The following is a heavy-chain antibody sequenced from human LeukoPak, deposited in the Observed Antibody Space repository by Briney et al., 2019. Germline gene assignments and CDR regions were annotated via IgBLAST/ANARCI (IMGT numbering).Heavy chain of an antibody. J-gene: IGHJ4*02. CDR1: GGSIRSYY. CDR3: ARNLYSSGWYGFRLDY. Sequence: SETLSLTCTVSGGSIRSYYWSWLRQPPGRGLEWVGYIYYSGSTNYNPYRKSRVTISVDTSKNQFSLKLSSVTAADTAVYYWARNLYSSGWYGFRLDYWGQGTLVTVSS. V-gene: IGHV4-59*08. D-gene: IGHD6-19*01. CDR2: IYYSGST.